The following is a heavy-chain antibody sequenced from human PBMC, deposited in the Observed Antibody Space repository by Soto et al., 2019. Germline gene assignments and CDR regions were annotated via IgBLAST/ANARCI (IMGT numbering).Heavy chain of an antibody. J-gene: IGHJ4*02. CDR3: AKDFPRLGYCSSTSCYGGYFDY. D-gene: IGHD2-2*01. CDR1: GFTFDDYA. V-gene: IGHV3-9*01. Sequence: GGSLRLSCAASGFTFDDYAMHWVRQAPGKGLEWVSGISWNSGSIGYADSVKGRFTISRDNAKNSLYLQMNSLRAEDTALYYCAKDFPRLGYCSSTSCYGGYFDYWGQGTLVTVSS. CDR2: ISWNSGSI.